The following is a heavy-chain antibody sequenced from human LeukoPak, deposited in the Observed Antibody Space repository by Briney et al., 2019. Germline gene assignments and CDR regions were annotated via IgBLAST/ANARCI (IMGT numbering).Heavy chain of an antibody. J-gene: IGHJ6*02. CDR1: GYTFTSYD. D-gene: IGHD3-3*01. Sequence: ASVKVSCKASGYTFTSYDINWVRQAPGQGLEWMGWMNPNSGNTGYAQKFQGRVTMTRNTSISTAYMELSSLRSEDTAVYYCARGQEYDFWSGYYRRVRFHYGMDVWGQGTTVTVSS. CDR2: MNPNSGNT. V-gene: IGHV1-8*01. CDR3: ARGQEYDFWSGYYRRVRFHYGMDV.